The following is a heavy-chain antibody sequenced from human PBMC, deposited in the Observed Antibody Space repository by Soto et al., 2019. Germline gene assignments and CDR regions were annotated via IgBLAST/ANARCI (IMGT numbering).Heavy chain of an antibody. CDR2: IIPIFGTA. CDR3: ARGTSGLSGSYYNPYY. CDR1: GGTFSSYA. V-gene: IGHV1-69*13. D-gene: IGHD1-26*01. J-gene: IGHJ4*02. Sequence: SVKVSCKASGGTFSSYAISWVLQAPGEGLEWMGGIIPIFGTANYAQKFQGRVTITADESTSTAYMELSSLRSEDTAVYYCARGTSGLSGSYYNPYYWGQGTLVTVSS.